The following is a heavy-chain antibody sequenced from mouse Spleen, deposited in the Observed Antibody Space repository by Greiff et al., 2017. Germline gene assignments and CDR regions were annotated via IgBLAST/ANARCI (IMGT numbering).Heavy chain of an antibody. CDR2: ICPRGGNT. D-gene: IGHD2-1*01. J-gene: IGHJ2*01. V-gene: IGHV1-81*01. CDR1: GFTFTSYG. Sequence: QVQLKQSGAGLARPGASLKLSCTASGFTFTSYGISWVRQTTGQGLEWIGEICPRGGNTYYHEKFKGKATLTADKASSTAYMELRSLTSEVSAVYCWAREGVIYYFDYRGQGTTIPVS. CDR3: AREGVIYYFDY.